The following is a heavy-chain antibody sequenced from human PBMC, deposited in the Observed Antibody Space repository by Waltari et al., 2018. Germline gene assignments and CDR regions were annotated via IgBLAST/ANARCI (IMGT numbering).Heavy chain of an antibody. Sequence: EVQLVDSGGGLVQPGGSLRLSCAVSGFTFSSSWMHWCRQTPGEGLVWVSRTNTDGSFTNYADSVEGRFTMSRDNAKDTVYLQMNSLRAEDTAIYYCVRGSLNPGFDYWGQGTLVTVSS. CDR2: TNTDGSFT. J-gene: IGHJ4*02. CDR1: GFTFSSSW. CDR3: VRGSLNPGFDY. V-gene: IGHV3-74*01.